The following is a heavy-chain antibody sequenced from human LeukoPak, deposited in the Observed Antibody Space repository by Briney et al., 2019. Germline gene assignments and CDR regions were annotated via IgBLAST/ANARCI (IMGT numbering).Heavy chain of an antibody. Sequence: SVKVSCKASGGTFSSYAISWVRQAPGQGLEWMGGIIPIFGTANYAQKFQGRVTITADESTSTAYMELSSLRSEDTAVYYCARQDTPTAVYSSSWYDYWGQGTLVTVSS. V-gene: IGHV1-69*13. CDR1: GGTFSSYA. CDR3: ARQDTPTAVYSSSWYDY. CDR2: IIPIFGTA. D-gene: IGHD6-13*01. J-gene: IGHJ4*02.